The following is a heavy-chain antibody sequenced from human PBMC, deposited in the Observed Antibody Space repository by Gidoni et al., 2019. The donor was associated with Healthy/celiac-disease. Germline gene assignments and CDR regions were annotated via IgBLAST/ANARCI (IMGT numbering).Heavy chain of an antibody. CDR3: ARAGYDGYNYVY. D-gene: IGHD5-12*01. V-gene: IGHV1-46*02. J-gene: IGHJ4*02. CDR1: GYTFNSYY. CDR2: INPSGGST. Sequence: VQLVQSGAEGKKPGASVKVSCKSSGYTFNSYYMHWVRQAPGQGLEWMGIINPSGGSTSYAQKFQGRVTMTRDTSTSTVYMELSSLRSEDTAVYYCARAGYDGYNYVYWGQGTLVTVSS.